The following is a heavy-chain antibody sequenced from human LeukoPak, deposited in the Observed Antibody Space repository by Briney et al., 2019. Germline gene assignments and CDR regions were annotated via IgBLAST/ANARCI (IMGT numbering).Heavy chain of an antibody. Sequence: GGSLRLSCAASGFTFSSYWMSWVRQAPGKGLEWVANIKQDGSEKYYVDSVKGRFTISRGNAKNSLYLQMNSLRAEDTAVYYCAKGEKYSGRVFDCWGQGTLVTVSS. CDR2: IKQDGSEK. D-gene: IGHD1-26*01. CDR1: GFTFSSYW. V-gene: IGHV3-7*01. CDR3: AKGEKYSGRVFDC. J-gene: IGHJ4*02.